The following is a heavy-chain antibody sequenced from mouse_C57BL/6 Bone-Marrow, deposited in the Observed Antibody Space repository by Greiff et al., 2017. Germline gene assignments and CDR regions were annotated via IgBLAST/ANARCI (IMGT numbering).Heavy chain of an antibody. CDR1: GFSLTSYA. V-gene: IGHV2-9-1*01. Sequence: VQRVESGPGLVAPSQSLSITCTVPGFSLTSYAISWVRQPPGKGLEWLGVIWTGGGTNYNSALKSRLSISKDNSKSQVFLKMNSLQTDDTARYYCARTGDGYYLYYFDYWGQGTTLTVSS. CDR3: ARTGDGYYLYYFDY. J-gene: IGHJ2*01. D-gene: IGHD2-3*01. CDR2: IWTGGGT.